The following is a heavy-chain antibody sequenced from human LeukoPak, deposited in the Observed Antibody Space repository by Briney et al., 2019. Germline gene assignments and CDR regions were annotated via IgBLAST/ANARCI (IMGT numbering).Heavy chain of an antibody. CDR3: ARTPPNHYDSSGYYSHYDF. D-gene: IGHD3-22*01. Sequence: GGSLRLSCAASGFTFSSYWKSWVRQAPGKGLEWVANIKQDGSEKYYMDSVKGRFTISRDNAKNSLYLQMSSLRAEDTAVYYCARTPPNHYDSSGYYSHYDFWGQGTLVTVSS. V-gene: IGHV3-7*01. J-gene: IGHJ4*02. CDR1: GFTFSSYW. CDR2: IKQDGSEK.